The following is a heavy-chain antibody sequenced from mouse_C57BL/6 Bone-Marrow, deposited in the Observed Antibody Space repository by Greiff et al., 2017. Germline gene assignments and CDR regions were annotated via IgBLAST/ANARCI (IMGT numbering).Heavy chain of an antibody. CDR3: ARGGSLITTGVATPRYFDG. D-gene: IGHD1-1*01. Sequence: QVQLQQPGAELVKPGASVKMSCKASGYTFTSYWITWVKQRPGQGLEWIGDIYPGSGSTNYNEKFHSKATLTVDTSSSTAYMQLSSLTSEDSAVYYCARGGSLITTGVATPRYFDGWGTGTTVTVSS. CDR2: IYPGSGST. J-gene: IGHJ1*03. CDR1: GYTFTSYW. V-gene: IGHV1-55*01.